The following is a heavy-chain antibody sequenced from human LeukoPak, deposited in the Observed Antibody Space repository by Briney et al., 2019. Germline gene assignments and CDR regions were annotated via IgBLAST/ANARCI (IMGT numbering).Heavy chain of an antibody. Sequence: PGGSLRLSCAASGFTFSSYGMSWVRQAPGKGLEWVSAISGSGGSTYYADSVKGRFTISRDNAKNTLYLQMNSLRAEDTAVYYCSAAGYYYYYMDVWGKGTTVTISS. CDR1: GFTFSSYG. D-gene: IGHD6-13*01. V-gene: IGHV3-23*01. CDR3: SAAGYYYYYMDV. J-gene: IGHJ6*03. CDR2: ISGSGGST.